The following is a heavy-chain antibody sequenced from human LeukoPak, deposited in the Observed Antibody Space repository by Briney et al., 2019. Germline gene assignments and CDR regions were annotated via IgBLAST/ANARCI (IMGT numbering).Heavy chain of an antibody. CDR2: ISGKTGNI. CDR3: ARRFLNSHPIYYYMDV. Sequence: ASVKVSCKASGYNFLNYGISWVRQAPGQGLEWMGWISGKTGNINYAQKFQARATMTRDTSTSTAYMELRSLRSDATAVYFCARRFLNSHPIYYYMDVWAKGTTVIVSS. CDR1: GYNFLNYG. V-gene: IGHV1-18*01. D-gene: IGHD2-21*01. J-gene: IGHJ6*03.